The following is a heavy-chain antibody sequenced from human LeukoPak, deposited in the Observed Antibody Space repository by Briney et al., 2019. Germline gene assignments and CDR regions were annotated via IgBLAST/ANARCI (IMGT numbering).Heavy chain of an antibody. V-gene: IGHV3-23*01. Sequence: PGGSLRLSCAASGFTFSSYGMSWVRQAPGKGLEWVSAISGSGGSTYYADSVKGRFTISRDNSKNTLYLQMNSLRAEDTAVYYCAKDSAYYYDSSVKGVFDYWGQGTLVTVSS. CDR2: ISGSGGST. D-gene: IGHD3-22*01. CDR3: AKDSAYYYDSSVKGVFDY. CDR1: GFTFSSYG. J-gene: IGHJ4*02.